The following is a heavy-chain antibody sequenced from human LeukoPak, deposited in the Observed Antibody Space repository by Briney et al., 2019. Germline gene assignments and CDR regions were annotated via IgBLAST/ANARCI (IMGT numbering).Heavy chain of an antibody. V-gene: IGHV4-61*02. Sequence: SETLSLTCTVSGGSISSGSYYWSWIRQPAGKGLEWIGRIYTSGSTNYNPSLKSRVTISVDTFKNQFSLKLSSVTAADTAVYYCARDRITMVRGGVGWFDPWGQGTLVTVSS. D-gene: IGHD3-10*01. CDR1: GGSISSGSYY. CDR2: IYTSGST. CDR3: ARDRITMVRGGVGWFDP. J-gene: IGHJ5*02.